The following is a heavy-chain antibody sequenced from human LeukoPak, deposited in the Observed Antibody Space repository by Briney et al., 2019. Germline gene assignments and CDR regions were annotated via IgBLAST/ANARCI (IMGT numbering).Heavy chain of an antibody. Sequence: GESLQTSSAASCFTFSDFSINWVRQAPGRGLEWVSLFSGGGSTVVYADSVKGRFTVSGDNAKNSVFQQMNSLRAEDAAVYYCAKDTVVDTAKIEKLYYYHMDVWGKGTTVTVSS. J-gene: IGHJ6*03. CDR1: CFTFSDFS. V-gene: IGHV3-48*04. D-gene: IGHD5-18*01. CDR2: FSGGGSTV. CDR3: AKDTVVDTAKIEKLYYYHMDV.